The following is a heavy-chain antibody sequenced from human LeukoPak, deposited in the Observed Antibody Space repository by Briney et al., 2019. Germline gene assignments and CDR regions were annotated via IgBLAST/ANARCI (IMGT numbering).Heavy chain of an antibody. Sequence: TLSLTCTVSGGSISSYYWSWIRQPPGKALEWLALIYWDDDKRYSPSLKSRLTITKDTSKNQVVLTMTNMDPVDTATYYCAHRLTNSGYDSFDYWGQGTLVTVSS. V-gene: IGHV2-5*08. J-gene: IGHJ4*02. CDR2: IYWDDDK. D-gene: IGHD5-12*01. CDR1: GGSISSYYW. CDR3: AHRLTNSGYDSFDY.